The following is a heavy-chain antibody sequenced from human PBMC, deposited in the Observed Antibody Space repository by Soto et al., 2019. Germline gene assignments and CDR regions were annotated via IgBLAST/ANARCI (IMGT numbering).Heavy chain of an antibody. CDR3: AGPRLGELSPY. Sequence: QVQLVESGGGVVQPGRSLRLSCAASGFTFSSYSLDWVRQAPGTGLEWVAGISSDGSNKYYADSVKGRFTISRDNSKNALDLQMNGVGGEDAAVYYCAGPRLGELSPYWGQGTLVTVSS. CDR1: GFTFSSYS. CDR2: ISSDGSNK. V-gene: IGHV3-30-3*01. J-gene: IGHJ4*02. D-gene: IGHD3-16*02.